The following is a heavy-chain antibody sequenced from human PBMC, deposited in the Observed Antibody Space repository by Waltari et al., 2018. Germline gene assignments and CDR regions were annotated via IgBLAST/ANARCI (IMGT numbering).Heavy chain of an antibody. Sequence: EVQLLQSGTELKKPGSTVKISCQVSGYRFTDYYIHWVQQAPGKGPQWRGLVDPEDGETIYAESFQGRVTITADTSTETAFMELSSLTSDDTAVYYCVTALGDRSSASRPFDVWGLGTLITVSS. J-gene: IGHJ3*01. CDR2: VDPEDGET. CDR1: GYRFTDYY. D-gene: IGHD3-10*01. CDR3: VTALGDRSSASRPFDV. V-gene: IGHV1-69-2*01.